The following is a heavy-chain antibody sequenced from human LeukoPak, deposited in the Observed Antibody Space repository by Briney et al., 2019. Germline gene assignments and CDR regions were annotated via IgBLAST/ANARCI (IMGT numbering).Heavy chain of an antibody. Sequence: PGGSLRLSCAASGFTFSSYGMHWVRQAPGKGLEWVAFIQYDGSNKYYADSVKGRFTISRDNLKNTLYLQMNSLRGEDTAVYYCAKGALMDVWGKGTTVTISS. CDR3: AKGALMDV. CDR1: GFTFSSYG. J-gene: IGHJ6*04. V-gene: IGHV3-30*02. CDR2: IQYDGSNK.